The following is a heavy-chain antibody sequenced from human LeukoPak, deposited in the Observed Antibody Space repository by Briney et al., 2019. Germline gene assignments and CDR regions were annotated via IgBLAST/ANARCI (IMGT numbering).Heavy chain of an antibody. D-gene: IGHD3-3*01. CDR1: GFTFDDYA. J-gene: IGHJ4*02. CDR2: ISCNSGSI. Sequence: PGGSLRLSCAASGFTFDDYAMHWVRQAPGKGLEWVSGISCNSGSIGYADSVKGRFTISRDNAKNSLYLQMNSLRAEDTALYYCAKSASGDYDFWSGYFRAIDYWGQGTLVTVSS. V-gene: IGHV3-9*01. CDR3: AKSASGDYDFWSGYFRAIDY.